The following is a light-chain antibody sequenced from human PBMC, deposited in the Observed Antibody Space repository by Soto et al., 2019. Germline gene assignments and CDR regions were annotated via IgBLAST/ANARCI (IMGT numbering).Light chain of an antibody. CDR3: CSFTSITTYV. V-gene: IGLV2-14*01. Sequence: QSLLTHPASVSGSLGQSITISCTGTSSDVGAYNYVSWYQQQPGKAPKLMISEVSNRPSGVSNRFSGSKSGNTASLIISGLQAEDEADYYCCSFTSITTYVFGTGTKVTVL. CDR2: EVS. CDR1: SSDVGAYNY. J-gene: IGLJ1*01.